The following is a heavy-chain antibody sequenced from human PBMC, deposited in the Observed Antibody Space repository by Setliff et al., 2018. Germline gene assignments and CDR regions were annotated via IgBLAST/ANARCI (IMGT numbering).Heavy chain of an antibody. CDR3: ARDPRQYYYDSSGRDAFDI. V-gene: IGHV3-11*04. CDR2: ISRGGGII. J-gene: IGHJ3*02. D-gene: IGHD3-22*01. Sequence: GGSLRLCCAASGFTFSDFYMSWIRQTPGRGLEWVSYISRGGGIIYYADSVKGRFTISRDNAKNTLYLQMNSLRAEDTAVYYCARDPRQYYYDSSGRDAFDIWGQGTMVTVSS. CDR1: GFTFSDFY.